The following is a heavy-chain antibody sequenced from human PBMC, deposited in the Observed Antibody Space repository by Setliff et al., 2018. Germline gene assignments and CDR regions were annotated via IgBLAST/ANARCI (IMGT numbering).Heavy chain of an antibody. Sequence: SETLSLTCSVSGDSISSSSYYWGWIRQPPGKGLEWIGSINYSGITYYSPSLKNRVIVSVDTSKNQFSLKLSSVTAADTAVYYCARLPGYCNGGNCYGYYTFDIWGQGTMVTVS. V-gene: IGHV4-39*01. CDR3: ARLPGYCNGGNCYGYYTFDI. J-gene: IGHJ3*02. CDR2: INYSGIT. CDR1: GDSISSSSYY. D-gene: IGHD2-15*01.